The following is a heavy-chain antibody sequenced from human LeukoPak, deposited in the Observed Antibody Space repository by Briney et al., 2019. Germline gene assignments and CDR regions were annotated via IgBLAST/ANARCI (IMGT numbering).Heavy chain of an antibody. CDR1: GVTFSDSA. Sequence: NAGGSLRLSCAASGVTFSDSAMTWVHQVPVKGLEWVSSISSSGSYIYYADSVKGRFTISRDNAKNSLYLQMNSLRADDTAVYHCARGAGTIFGEYYYYMDVWGKGTAVTVSS. CDR3: ARGAGTIFGEYYYYMDV. CDR2: ISSSGSYI. D-gene: IGHD3-3*02. V-gene: IGHV3-21*01. J-gene: IGHJ6*03.